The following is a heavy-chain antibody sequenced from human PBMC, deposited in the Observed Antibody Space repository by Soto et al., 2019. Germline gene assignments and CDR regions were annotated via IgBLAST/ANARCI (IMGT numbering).Heavy chain of an antibody. CDR2: IKQDEGEK. V-gene: IGHV3-7*03. Sequence: EVQVVESGGGVVQPGGSLRLSCAASGFTFPDYWMSWVRQAPGKGLEWVANIKQDEGEKFYVDSVKGRFIISRDNARNLLYLQMNSLRLEDTALYYCARVGITVSSDYYYAMDVWGQGTTVTVSS. D-gene: IGHD3-10*01. CDR1: GFTFPDYW. J-gene: IGHJ6*02. CDR3: ARVGITVSSDYYYAMDV.